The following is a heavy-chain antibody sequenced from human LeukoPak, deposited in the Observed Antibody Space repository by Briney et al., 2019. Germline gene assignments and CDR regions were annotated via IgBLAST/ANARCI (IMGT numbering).Heavy chain of an antibody. V-gene: IGHV1-69*13. CDR3: ARVSDHRDYYYYMDV. J-gene: IGHJ6*03. D-gene: IGHD1-14*01. CDR1: GGTFSNYA. Sequence: GASVKVSCKASGGTFSNYAISWVRQAPGHGLEWMGGIIPLFGTANYAQKFLGRVTLTADESTSTAYMELSSLRSEDSAVYYCARVSDHRDYYYYMDVWGKGTTVTVSS. CDR2: IIPLFGTA.